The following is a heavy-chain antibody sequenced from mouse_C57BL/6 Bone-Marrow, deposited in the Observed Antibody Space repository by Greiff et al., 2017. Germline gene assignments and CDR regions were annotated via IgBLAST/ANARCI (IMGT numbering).Heavy chain of an antibody. CDR2: IDPETGGT. J-gene: IGHJ2*01. CDR3: TRFDYYGSFDY. CDR1: GYTFTDYE. D-gene: IGHD1-1*01. Sequence: VQGVESGAELVRPGASVTLSCKASGYTFTDYEMQWVKQTPVHGLEWIGAIDPETGGTAYNQKFKGKAILTADTSSSTAYMELRSLTSKDSAVYYGTRFDYYGSFDYWGQGTTLTVSS. V-gene: IGHV1-15*01.